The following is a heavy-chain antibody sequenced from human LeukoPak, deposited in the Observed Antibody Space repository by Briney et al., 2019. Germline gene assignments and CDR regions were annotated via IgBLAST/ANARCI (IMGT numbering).Heavy chain of an antibody. J-gene: IGHJ3*02. CDR1: GYTFTSYG. CDR2: ISAYNGNT. V-gene: IGHV1-18*01. Sequence: ASVKVSCKASGYTFTSYGISWVRQAPGQGLEWMGWISAYNGNTNYAQKLQGRVTMTTDTSTSTAHMELRSLRSDDTAVYYCARDREDYGGNSGAFDIWGQGTMVTVSS. D-gene: IGHD4-23*01. CDR3: ARDREDYGGNSGAFDI.